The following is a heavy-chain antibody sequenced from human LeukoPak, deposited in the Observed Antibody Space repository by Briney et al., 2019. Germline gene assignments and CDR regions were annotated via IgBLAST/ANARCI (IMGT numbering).Heavy chain of an antibody. CDR1: GGSISSYY. J-gene: IGHJ4*02. Sequence: SETLSLTCTVSGGSISSYYWSWIRQPPGKGLEWIGYIYYSGSTNYNPSLKSRVTISVDTSKNQFSLKLSSVTAADTAVYYCARRGAMVRGARAKYYFDYWGQGTLVTVSS. CDR2: IYYSGST. CDR3: ARRGAMVRGARAKYYFDY. V-gene: IGHV4-59*12. D-gene: IGHD3-10*01.